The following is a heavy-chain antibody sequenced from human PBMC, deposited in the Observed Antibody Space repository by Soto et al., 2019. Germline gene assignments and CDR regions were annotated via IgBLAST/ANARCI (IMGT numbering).Heavy chain of an antibody. CDR3: AKDTEEVVATIDY. J-gene: IGHJ4*02. CDR1: GFTFDDYA. Sequence: GGSLRLSCAASGFTFDDYAMHWVRQAPGKGLEWVSGISWNSGSIGYADSVKGRFTISRDNAKSSLYLQMNSLRAEDTALYYCAKDTEEVVATIDYWGQGTLVTVSS. V-gene: IGHV3-9*01. CDR2: ISWNSGSI. D-gene: IGHD5-12*01.